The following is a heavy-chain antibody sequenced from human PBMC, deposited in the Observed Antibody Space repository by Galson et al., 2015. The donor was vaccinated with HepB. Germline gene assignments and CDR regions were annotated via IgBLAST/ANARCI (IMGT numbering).Heavy chain of an antibody. Sequence: LRLSCAASGFTFSSYAMSWVRQAPGKGLEWVSAISGSGGSTYYADSVKGRFTISRDNSKNTLYLQMNSLRAEDTAVYYCARGPPYQSMIVVVINHFDYWGQGTLVTVSS. V-gene: IGHV3-23*01. CDR2: ISGSGGST. J-gene: IGHJ4*02. D-gene: IGHD3-22*01. CDR1: GFTFSSYA. CDR3: ARGPPYQSMIVVVINHFDY.